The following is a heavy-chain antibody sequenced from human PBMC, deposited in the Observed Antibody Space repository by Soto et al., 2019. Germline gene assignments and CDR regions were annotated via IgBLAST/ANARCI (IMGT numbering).Heavy chain of an antibody. Sequence: ASVKVSCKASGYTFTSHYMHWVRQAPGQGLEWMGIINPSGGSTSYAQKFQGRVTITRDTSTSTVYMELSSLRSEDTAVYYCARVGFYGSGSYTEYYFDYWGQGTLVTVSS. D-gene: IGHD3-10*01. CDR2: INPSGGST. J-gene: IGHJ4*02. CDR1: GYTFTSHY. V-gene: IGHV1-46*03. CDR3: ARVGFYGSGSYTEYYFDY.